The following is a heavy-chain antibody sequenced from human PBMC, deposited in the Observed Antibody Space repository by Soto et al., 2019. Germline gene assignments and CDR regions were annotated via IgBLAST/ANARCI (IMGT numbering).Heavy chain of an antibody. CDR1: GYTFTGYH. D-gene: IGHD2-21*01. CDR2: INPNSGGT. Sequence: ASVKVSCKASGYTFTGYHMHWVRQAPGQGLEWMGWINPNSGGTNYAQKFQGWVTMTRDTSISTAYMELSRLRSDDTAVYYCARAVFGFYGMDVWGQGTTVTVSS. V-gene: IGHV1-2*04. CDR3: ARAVFGFYGMDV. J-gene: IGHJ6*02.